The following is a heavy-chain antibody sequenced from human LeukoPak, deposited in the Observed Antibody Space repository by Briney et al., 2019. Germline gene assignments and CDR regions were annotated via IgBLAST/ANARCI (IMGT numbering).Heavy chain of an antibody. CDR3: ASGLTTRGRIWFDP. CDR1: GGSFSGYY. Sequence: SETLSLTCAVYGGSFSGYYWGWIRQPPGKGLEWIGEINHSGSTNYNPSLKSRVTISVDTSKNQFSLKLSSVTAADTAVYYCASGLTTRGRIWFDPWGQGTLVTVSS. J-gene: IGHJ5*02. CDR2: INHSGST. D-gene: IGHD1-14*01. V-gene: IGHV4-34*01.